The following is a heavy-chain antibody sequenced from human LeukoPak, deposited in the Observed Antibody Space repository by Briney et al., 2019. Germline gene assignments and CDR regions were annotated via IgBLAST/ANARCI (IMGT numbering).Heavy chain of an antibody. CDR3: ARGRREYSYGTGIFDY. CDR2: VHYTGST. Sequence: GSLRLSCEASGFSFSSYWMTWIRQPPGKGLEWIGYVHYTGSTNYNPSLKSRVTISVDTSKNQFSLKMSSVTAADTAVYYCARGRREYSYGTGIFDYWGQGTLVTVSS. CDR1: GFSFSSYW. J-gene: IGHJ4*02. D-gene: IGHD5-18*01. V-gene: IGHV4-59*12.